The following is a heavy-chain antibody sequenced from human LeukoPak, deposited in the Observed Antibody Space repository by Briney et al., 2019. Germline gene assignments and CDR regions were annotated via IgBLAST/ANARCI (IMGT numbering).Heavy chain of an antibody. CDR3: ARASGPFDY. CDR2: IWNDGSNK. Sequence: QPGRSLRLSCAASGFTSSIYGMHWVRQAPGKGLEWVAVIWNDGSNKYYADSVKGRFTISRDNSKNTLYLQMNSLRAEDTAVYSCARASGPFDYWGQGTLVTVSS. CDR1: GFTSSIYG. D-gene: IGHD3-10*01. V-gene: IGHV3-33*01. J-gene: IGHJ4*02.